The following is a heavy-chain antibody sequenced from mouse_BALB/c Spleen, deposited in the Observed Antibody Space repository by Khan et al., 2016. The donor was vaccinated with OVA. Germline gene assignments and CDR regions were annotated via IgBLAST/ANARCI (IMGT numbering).Heavy chain of an antibody. D-gene: IGHD1-2*01. J-gene: IGHJ2*01. Sequence: EVQLQESGPGLVKPSQSLSLTCTVTGYSITSGYGWNWIRQFPGNTLEWMGYISYSGRTNYNPSLKSRISITRDTSKNQFFLQLNSVTTEDTATYYCARTARIKYWGQGTTLTVS. CDR3: ARTARIKY. CDR1: GYSITSGYG. V-gene: IGHV3-2*02. CDR2: ISYSGRT.